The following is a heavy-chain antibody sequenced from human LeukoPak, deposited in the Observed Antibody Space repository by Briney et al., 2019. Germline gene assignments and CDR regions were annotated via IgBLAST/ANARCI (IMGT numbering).Heavy chain of an antibody. D-gene: IGHD2-2*01. V-gene: IGHV4-31*03. Sequence: SETLSLTCTVSGGSISSGGYYWGWIRQHPGKGLEWIGYIYYSGSTYYNPSLKSRVTISVDTSKNQFSLKLSSVTAADTAVYYCARVLGYCSSTSCYSPRRWFDPWGQGTLVTVSS. CDR2: IYYSGST. CDR1: GGSISSGGYY. CDR3: ARVLGYCSSTSCYSPRRWFDP. J-gene: IGHJ5*02.